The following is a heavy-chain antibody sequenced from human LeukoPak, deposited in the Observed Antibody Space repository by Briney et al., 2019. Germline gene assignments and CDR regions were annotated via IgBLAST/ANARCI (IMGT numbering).Heavy chain of an antibody. D-gene: IGHD2-2*01. CDR2: ISAYNGNT. J-gene: IGHJ4*02. Sequence: GASVRVSCKASGYTFTSYGISWVRQAPGQGLEWMGWISAYNGNTNYAQKLQDRVTMTTGTPTSTAYMELRRLRSDDTAVYYCARDWDDGCSSTSCPSLDYWGQGTLVTVSS. V-gene: IGHV1-18*01. CDR1: GYTFTSYG. CDR3: ARDWDDGCSSTSCPSLDY.